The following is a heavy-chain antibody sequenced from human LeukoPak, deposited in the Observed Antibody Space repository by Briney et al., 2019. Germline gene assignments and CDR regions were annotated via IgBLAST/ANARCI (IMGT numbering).Heavy chain of an antibody. CDR3: ARGSGSYYAYYYYYMDV. D-gene: IGHD3-10*01. Sequence: ASVKVSCKASGYTFTGYYMHWVRQAPGQGLEWMGWINPNSGGTNYAQKFQGRVTMTRDTSVRTAYMELSRLRYDDTAVYYCARGSGSYYAYYYYYMDVWGKGTTVTVSS. CDR1: GYTFTGYY. CDR2: INPNSGGT. J-gene: IGHJ6*03. V-gene: IGHV1-2*02.